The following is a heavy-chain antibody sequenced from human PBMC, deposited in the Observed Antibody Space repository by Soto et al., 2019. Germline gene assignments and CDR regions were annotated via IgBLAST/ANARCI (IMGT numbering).Heavy chain of an antibody. Sequence: GGSLRLSCAASGFTFSSYAMHWVRRAPGKGLEWVSGISGGGGHTYFADSVKGRVTISRDNSRNTLHLQMNSLRAEDTAIYYCAKDLGRGTVAMFDSWGQGTLVTVST. J-gene: IGHJ4*02. CDR2: ISGGGGHT. V-gene: IGHV3-23*01. CDR1: GFTFSSYA. CDR3: AKDLGRGTVAMFDS. D-gene: IGHD6-19*01.